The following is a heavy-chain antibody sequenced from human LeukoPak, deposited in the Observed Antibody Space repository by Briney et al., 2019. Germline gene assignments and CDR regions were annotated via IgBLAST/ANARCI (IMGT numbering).Heavy chain of an antibody. CDR2: IYYSGST. D-gene: IGHD3-22*01. CDR1: GGSISSSSYY. V-gene: IGHV4-61*05. J-gene: IGHJ4*02. CDR3: ARGVAYDSSGYYRD. Sequence: SETLSLTCTVSGGSISSSSYYWGWIRQPPGEGLGWIGYIYYSGSTNYNPSLKSRVTISVDTSKNQFSLKLSSVTAADTAVYYCARGVAYDSSGYYRDWGQGTLVTVSS.